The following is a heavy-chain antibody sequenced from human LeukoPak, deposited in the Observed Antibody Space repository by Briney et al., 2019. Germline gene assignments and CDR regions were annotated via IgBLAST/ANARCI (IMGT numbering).Heavy chain of an antibody. V-gene: IGHV3-23*01. CDR3: AKDQGRANVWQQLVLGAFDI. D-gene: IGHD6-13*01. J-gene: IGHJ3*02. CDR2: ISGSGGST. CDR1: GFTFSSYA. Sequence: PGGSLRLSCAASGFTFSSYAMSWVRQAPGKGLEWVSAISGSGGSTYYADSVKGRFTISRDNSKNTLYLQMNSLRAEDTAVYYYAKDQGRANVWQQLVLGAFDIWGQGTMVTVSS.